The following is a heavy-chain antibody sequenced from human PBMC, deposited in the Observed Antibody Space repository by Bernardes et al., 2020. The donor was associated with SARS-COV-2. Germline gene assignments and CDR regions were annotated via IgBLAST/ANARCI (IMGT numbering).Heavy chain of an antibody. D-gene: IGHD6-13*01. CDR1: GFTFSSYA. CDR3: ARDGSSWYGAFDI. Sequence: GSLRLSCAASGFTFSSYAMHWVRQAPGKGLEWVAVISYDGSNKYYADSVKGRFTISRDNSKNTLYLQMNSLRAEDTAVYYCARDGSSWYGAFDIWGQGTMVTVSS. CDR2: ISYDGSNK. J-gene: IGHJ3*02. V-gene: IGHV3-30-3*01.